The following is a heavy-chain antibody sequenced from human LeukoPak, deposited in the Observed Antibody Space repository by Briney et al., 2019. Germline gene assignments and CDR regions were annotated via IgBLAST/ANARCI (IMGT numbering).Heavy chain of an antibody. D-gene: IGHD1-7*01. CDR3: ARGPYNWNYVRLKLFDY. J-gene: IGHJ4*02. V-gene: IGHV4-34*01. Sequence: SETLPLTCAVYGGSFSGYYWSWIRQPPGKGLGWIGEINHSGSTNYNPSLKSRVTISVDTSKIQFSLKLSSVTAADTAVYYCARGPYNWNYVRLKLFDYWGQGTLVTVSS. CDR2: INHSGST. CDR1: GGSFSGYY.